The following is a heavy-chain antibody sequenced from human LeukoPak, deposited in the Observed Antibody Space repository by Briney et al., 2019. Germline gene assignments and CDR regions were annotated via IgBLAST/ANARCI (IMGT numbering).Heavy chain of an antibody. CDR3: AKDWGRSRYYIDV. CDR1: GFTFSTFA. V-gene: IGHV3-23*01. D-gene: IGHD7-27*01. CDR2: ISGSGDST. J-gene: IGHJ6*03. Sequence: GGSLRLSCAASGFTFSTFAMSWVRQAPGKGLEWVSAISGSGDSTYYADSVKGRFTISRDNLKNTVFLQMNSLRTEDTAVYYCAKDWGRSRYYIDVWGRGTTVTVSS.